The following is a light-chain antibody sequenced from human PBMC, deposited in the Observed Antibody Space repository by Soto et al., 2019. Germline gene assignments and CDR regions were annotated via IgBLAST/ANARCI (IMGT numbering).Light chain of an antibody. V-gene: IGLV2-11*01. CDR3: CSYAGTFYV. CDR1: SSDVGGYNC. CDR2: YVT. J-gene: IGLJ1*01. Sequence: QSALTQPRSVSGSPGQSVTISCTGTSSDVGGYNCVSWYQHHPGKAPKLMIYYVTKRPAGLPDRLPGSKSGNTASLTISGLQAEDEADYSCCSYAGTFYVFGTGPKLTVL.